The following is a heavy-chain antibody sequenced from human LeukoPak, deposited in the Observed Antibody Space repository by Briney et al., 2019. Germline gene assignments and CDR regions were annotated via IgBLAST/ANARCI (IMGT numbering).Heavy chain of an antibody. Sequence: ASVKVSCKASGYTFTSYGITWVRQAPGQGLEWMGWISAYNGNTNYAQKLQGRVTMTTDTSTSTAYMELRSLRSDDTAVYYCARYSSGWYPLDYWGQGTLVTVSS. J-gene: IGHJ4*02. D-gene: IGHD6-19*01. CDR1: GYTFTSYG. CDR2: ISAYNGNT. V-gene: IGHV1-18*01. CDR3: ARYSSGWYPLDY.